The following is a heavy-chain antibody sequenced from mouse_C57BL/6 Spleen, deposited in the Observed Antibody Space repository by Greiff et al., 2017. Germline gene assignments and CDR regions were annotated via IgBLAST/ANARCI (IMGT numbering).Heavy chain of an antibody. Sequence: EVQRVESGEGLVKPGGSLKLSCAASGFTFSSYAMSWVRQTPEKRLEWVAYISSGGDYIYYADTVKGRFTISRDNARNTLYLQMSSLKSEDTAMYYCTRAAQMGGYFDYWGQGTTLTVSS. CDR2: ISSGGDYI. CDR1: GFTFSSYA. V-gene: IGHV5-9-1*02. J-gene: IGHJ2*01. CDR3: TRAAQMGGYFDY.